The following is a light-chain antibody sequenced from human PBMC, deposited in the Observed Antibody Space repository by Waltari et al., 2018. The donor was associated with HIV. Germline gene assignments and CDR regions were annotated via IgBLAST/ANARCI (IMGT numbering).Light chain of an antibody. CDR3: MQALEFPWT. CDR1: QSLLDIEDGNSY. V-gene: IGKV2-40*01. Sequence: EIVMPETPLSLPVTTAQPASNFFRYSQSLLDIEDGNSYLDWYLQKPGQSPQLLIYEVSNRASGVPDRFSGSGSDTDFTLKISRVEAEDVGVYYCMQALEFPWTFGQGTKVEIK. CDR2: EVS. J-gene: IGKJ1*01.